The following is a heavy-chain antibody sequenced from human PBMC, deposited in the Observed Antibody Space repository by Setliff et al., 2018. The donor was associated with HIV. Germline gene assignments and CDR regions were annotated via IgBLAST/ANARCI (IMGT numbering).Heavy chain of an antibody. V-gene: IGHV4-61*02. Sequence: SLTCTVSGGSISSGGYYWSWIRQPAGKGLEWIGCIYTSGSTNYNPSLKSRLTISVDTSKNQFSLTLSSVTAADTAVYYCAREIPYSFGYYFDYWGQGTLVTVSS. CDR3: AREIPYSFGYYFDY. CDR2: IYTSGST. CDR1: GGSISSGGYY. J-gene: IGHJ4*02. D-gene: IGHD5-18*01.